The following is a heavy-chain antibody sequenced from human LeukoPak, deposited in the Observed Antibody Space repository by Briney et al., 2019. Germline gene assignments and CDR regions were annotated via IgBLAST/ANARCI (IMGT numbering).Heavy chain of an antibody. J-gene: IGHJ3*02. Sequence: ASVKVSCKVSGYTLTELSMHWVRQAPGKGLGWMGGFDPEDGETIYAQKFQGRVTMTEDTSTDTAYMELSSLRSEDTAVYYCATDKVGPDAFDIWGQGTMVTVSS. D-gene: IGHD1-26*01. CDR3: ATDKVGPDAFDI. CDR1: GYTLTELS. CDR2: FDPEDGET. V-gene: IGHV1-24*01.